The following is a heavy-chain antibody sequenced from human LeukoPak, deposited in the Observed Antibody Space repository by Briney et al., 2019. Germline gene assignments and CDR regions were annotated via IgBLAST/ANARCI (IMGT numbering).Heavy chain of an antibody. CDR1: GFTFSSYG. Sequence: PGGSLRLSCAVSGFTFSSYGMHWVRQAPVKGLELVAVIWYNGSNKHYPDSVKGRFTISRDNSKTTLYLQMNCLRAEDTAVYYCARDLSIADRDYGMDVWGQGTTVTVSS. D-gene: IGHD6-6*01. CDR2: IWYNGSNK. V-gene: IGHV3-33*01. CDR3: ARDLSIADRDYGMDV. J-gene: IGHJ6*02.